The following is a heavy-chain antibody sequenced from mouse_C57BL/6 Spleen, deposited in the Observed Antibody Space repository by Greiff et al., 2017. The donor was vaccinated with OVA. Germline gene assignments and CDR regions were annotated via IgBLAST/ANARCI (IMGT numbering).Heavy chain of an antibody. CDR1: GYTFTSYW. Sequence: LQPGTELVKPGASVKLSCKASGYTFTSYWMHWVKQRPGQGLEWIGNINPSNGGTNYNEKFKSKATLTVDKSSSTAYMQLSSLTSEDSAVYYCARTNYDWYFDVWGTGTTVTVSS. D-gene: IGHD1-1*01. CDR3: ARTNYDWYFDV. V-gene: IGHV1-53*01. J-gene: IGHJ1*03. CDR2: INPSNGGT.